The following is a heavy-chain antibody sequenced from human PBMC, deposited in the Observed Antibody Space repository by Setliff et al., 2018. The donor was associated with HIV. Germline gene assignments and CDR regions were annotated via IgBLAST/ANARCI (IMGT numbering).Heavy chain of an antibody. CDR2: ISPNNGAK. Sequence: ASVKVSCKASEYTFTDYFIHWVRQAPGQGLEWMGWISPNNGAKNIPRKFRGRVTLTRDTSISTAYMELSRLRSDDTAVDYCAREMVRGVIRWFDPWGQGTLVTVSS. V-gene: IGHV1-2*02. CDR1: EYTFTDYF. D-gene: IGHD3-10*01. J-gene: IGHJ5*02. CDR3: AREMVRGVIRWFDP.